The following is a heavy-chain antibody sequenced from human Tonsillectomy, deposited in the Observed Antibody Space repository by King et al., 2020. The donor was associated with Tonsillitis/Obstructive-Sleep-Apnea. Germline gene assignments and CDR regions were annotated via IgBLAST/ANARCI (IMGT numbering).Heavy chain of an antibody. CDR3: AKDRGYSSGWNYFDY. CDR1: GFTFSSYA. Sequence: VQLVESGGGLVQPGGSLRLSCAASGFTFSSYAMSWVRQAPGKGLEWGSIISGSGGSTDYADSVKGRFTISRDNSKKPLDLQMNSLRAEDTAVYYCAKDRGYSSGWNYFDYWGQGTLVTVSS. CDR2: ISGSGGST. V-gene: IGHV3-23*04. J-gene: IGHJ4*02. D-gene: IGHD6-19*01.